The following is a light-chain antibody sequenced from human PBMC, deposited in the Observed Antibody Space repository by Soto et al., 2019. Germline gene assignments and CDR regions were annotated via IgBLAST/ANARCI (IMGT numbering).Light chain of an antibody. CDR2: GAS. Sequence: VLTHSPGTLSLSPGERASLSCRTSQSISTSYIAWYQQKPGQAPRLLIYGASTRATGIPDRFSAGGSGTDFTLSISRLEPEDFAVYSCQFDRGSPWGAFGPGNKVDSK. V-gene: IGKV3-20*01. J-gene: IGKJ3*01. CDR3: QFDRGSPWGA. CDR1: QSISTSY.